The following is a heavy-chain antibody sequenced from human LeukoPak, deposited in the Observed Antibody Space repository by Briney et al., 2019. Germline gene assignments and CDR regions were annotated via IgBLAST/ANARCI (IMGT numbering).Heavy chain of an antibody. CDR3: ATNTRAYAVLLAY. CDR2: INQDGGQK. D-gene: IGHD4-17*01. J-gene: IGHJ4*02. V-gene: IGHV3-7*01. Sequence: GGSLRLSCAASGFTFSSFWMIWARQAPGKGLEGVANINQDGGQKYYLDSVKGRFTISRDNADNSLYLQMDGLRAEDTAVYYCATNTRAYAVLLAYWGQGTLVTVSS. CDR1: GFTFSSFW.